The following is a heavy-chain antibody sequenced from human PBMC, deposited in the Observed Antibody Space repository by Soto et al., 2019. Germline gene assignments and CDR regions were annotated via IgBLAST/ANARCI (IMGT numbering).Heavy chain of an antibody. Sequence: GESLRLSCTASGFTFSDYAMAWVRQAPGKELEWVSTISGGSSVTYYGDSVKGRFTISRDNAKKTLFLQLNRLSAEDTATYYCAKVLSKNYYYPFDFWGQGTQVTVSS. CDR2: ISGGSSVT. D-gene: IGHD3-10*01. CDR3: AKVLSKNYYYPFDF. CDR1: GFTFSDYA. J-gene: IGHJ4*02. V-gene: IGHV3-23*01.